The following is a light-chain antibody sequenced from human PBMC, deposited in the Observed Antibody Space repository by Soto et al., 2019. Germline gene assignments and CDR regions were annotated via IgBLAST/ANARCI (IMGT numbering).Light chain of an antibody. CDR2: GAF. J-gene: IGKJ4*01. Sequence: EIVMTQSPATLSVSPGETTTLSCRASQSVSYNLAWYQQKPGQGPRLLIYGAFTRATGIPARFSGSGSGTEFTLSISRLQSEDFEVYYCQQYKNWPPLPFGGGTKVELK. CDR1: QSVSYN. CDR3: QQYKNWPPLP. V-gene: IGKV3-15*01.